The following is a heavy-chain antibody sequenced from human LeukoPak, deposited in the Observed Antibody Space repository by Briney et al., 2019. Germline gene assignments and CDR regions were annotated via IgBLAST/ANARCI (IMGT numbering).Heavy chain of an antibody. V-gene: IGHV3-7*01. CDR2: IKQDGSEK. CDR1: GFSISNYW. D-gene: IGHD3-3*01. CDR3: ARVGYYDFWSGYYSYYYYGMDV. J-gene: IGHJ6*02. Sequence: GGSLRLSCAGSGFSISNYWMSWVRQAPGKGLEWVANIKQDGSEKYYVDSVKGRFTISRDNAKNSLYLQMNSLRAEDTAVYYCARVGYYDFWSGYYSYYYYGMDVWGQGTTVAVSS.